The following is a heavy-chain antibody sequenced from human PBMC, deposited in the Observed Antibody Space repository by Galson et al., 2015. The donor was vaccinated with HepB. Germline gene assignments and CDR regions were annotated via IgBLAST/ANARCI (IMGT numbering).Heavy chain of an antibody. CDR3: ASTYYYDSSGYSSAFDI. J-gene: IGHJ3*02. V-gene: IGHV5-10-1*01. CDR2: IDPSDSYT. Sequence: QSGAEVKKPGESLRISCKGSGYSFTSYWISWVRQMPGKGLEWMGRIDPSDSYTNYSPSFQGHVTISADKSISTAYLQWSSLKASDTAMYYCASTYYYDSSGYSSAFDIWGQGTMVTVSS. CDR1: GYSFTSYW. D-gene: IGHD3-22*01.